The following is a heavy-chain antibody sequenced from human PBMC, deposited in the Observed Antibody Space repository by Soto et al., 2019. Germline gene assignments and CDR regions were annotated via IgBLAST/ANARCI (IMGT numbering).Heavy chain of an antibody. V-gene: IGHV3-30*18. Sequence: QVQLVESGGGVVQPGRSLRLSCAASGFTFSSYGMHWVRQAPGKGLEWVAVISYDGSNKYYADSVKGRFTISRDNSKNTLYLQMNCLRAEDTAVYYCAKDPSGGGWFDPWGQGTLVTVSS. CDR3: AKDPSGGGWFDP. CDR2: ISYDGSNK. CDR1: GFTFSSYG. J-gene: IGHJ5*02. D-gene: IGHD3-16*01.